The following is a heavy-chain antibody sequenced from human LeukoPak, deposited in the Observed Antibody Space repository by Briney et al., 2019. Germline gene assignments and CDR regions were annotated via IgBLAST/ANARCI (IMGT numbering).Heavy chain of an antibody. CDR1: GSISSSY. CDR3: ARLIPGTTGLRKDYFDY. J-gene: IGHJ4*02. Sequence: PSETLSLTCTVSGSISSSYWNWIRQTPGKGLEWIGYISASGNTNYNPSLKSRIIISVDMSKNQFSLKLSSVTAADTAVYYCARLIPGTTGLRKDYFDYWGQGTLVTVSS. D-gene: IGHD1-20*01. CDR2: ISASGNT. V-gene: IGHV4-4*09.